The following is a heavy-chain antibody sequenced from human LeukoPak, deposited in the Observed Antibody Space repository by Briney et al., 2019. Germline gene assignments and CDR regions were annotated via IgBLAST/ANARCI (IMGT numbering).Heavy chain of an antibody. J-gene: IGHJ4*02. CDR3: ARGSYYYDSSGYYC. V-gene: IGHV3-48*02. Sequence: GGSLRLSCAASGFTFGSYSMNWVRQAPGKGLEWVSYIRSSSSTIYYADSVKGRFTISRDNAKNSLYLQMNSLRDEDTAVYYCARGSYYYDSSGYYCWGQGTLVTVSS. D-gene: IGHD3-22*01. CDR1: GFTFGSYS. CDR2: IRSSSSTI.